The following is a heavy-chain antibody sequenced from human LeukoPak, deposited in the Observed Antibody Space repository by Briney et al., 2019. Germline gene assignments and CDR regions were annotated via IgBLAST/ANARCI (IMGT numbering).Heavy chain of an antibody. J-gene: IGHJ5*02. D-gene: IGHD3-3*01. CDR1: GFTFSSYA. CDR3: ARERERFLNL. CDR2: ISGSGGTT. V-gene: IGHV3-23*01. Sequence: PGGSLRLSCAASGFTFSSYAMSWVRQAPGKGLEWVSAISGSGGTTYYADSVKGRFTISKDNSKNTLYLQIHSLRAEDTAVYFCARERERFLNLWGQGTLVTVSS.